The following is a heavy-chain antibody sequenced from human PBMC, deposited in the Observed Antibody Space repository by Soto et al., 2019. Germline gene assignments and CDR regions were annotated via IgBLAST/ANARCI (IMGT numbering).Heavy chain of an antibody. CDR2: NYLGDSDT. D-gene: IGHD3-22*01. J-gene: IGHJ3*02. Sequence: GESLKISCKGSGYSFTIYWIGWVRAMPGKGLGWFGINYLGDSDTRYSPPFQGQVAISAVNPISTAYLQWSSLKASDTDMYYCARGFSGLIDAFDIWGQGTMVTVSS. CDR1: GYSFTIYW. CDR3: ARGFSGLIDAFDI. V-gene: IGHV5-51*04.